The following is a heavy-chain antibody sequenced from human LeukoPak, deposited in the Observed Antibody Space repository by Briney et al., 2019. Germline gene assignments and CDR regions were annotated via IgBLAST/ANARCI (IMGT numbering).Heavy chain of an antibody. D-gene: IGHD3-22*01. CDR1: GFTFSSYA. V-gene: IGHV3-23*01. J-gene: IGHJ4*02. CDR3: AKEVVVVITTPTEAGFDY. Sequence: GGSLRLSCAASGFTFSSYAMSWVRQAPGKGLEWVSAISGSGGSTYYADSVKGRFTISRDNSKNTLYLQMNSLRAEDTAVYYCAKEVVVVITTPTEAGFDYWGQGTLVTVSS. CDR2: ISGSGGST.